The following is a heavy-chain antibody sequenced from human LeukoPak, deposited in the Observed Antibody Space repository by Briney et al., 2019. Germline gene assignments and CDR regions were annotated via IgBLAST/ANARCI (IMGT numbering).Heavy chain of an antibody. J-gene: IGHJ3*02. CDR2: IYHSGST. CDR3: ARASKGSGSYKTMGPDAFDI. CDR1: GYSISSGYY. D-gene: IGHD1-26*01. Sequence: SETLSLTCTVSGYSISSGYYWGWIRQPPGKGLEWIGSIYHSGSTYYNPSLKSRVTISVDTSKNQFSLKLSSVTAADTAVYYCARASKGSGSYKTMGPDAFDIWGQGTMVTVSS. V-gene: IGHV4-38-2*02.